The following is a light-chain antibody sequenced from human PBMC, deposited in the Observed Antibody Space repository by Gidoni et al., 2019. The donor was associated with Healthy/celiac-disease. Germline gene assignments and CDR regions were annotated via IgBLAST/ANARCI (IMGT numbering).Light chain of an antibody. CDR1: QDISDY. J-gene: IGKJ3*01. Sequence: IQMTQYPSSLSASVGDRVTITCQASQDISDYLKWYQQKPGKAPKLLIYEASNWGTGVQSRFSGSGSGIKFSCSMSSLQREDIATYYCQQYDNLTPVVTLGPGTKVDIK. CDR2: EAS. V-gene: IGKV1-33*01. CDR3: QQYDNLTPVVT.